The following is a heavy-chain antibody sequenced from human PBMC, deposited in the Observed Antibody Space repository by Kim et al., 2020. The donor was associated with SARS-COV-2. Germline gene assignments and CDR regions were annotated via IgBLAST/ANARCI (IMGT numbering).Heavy chain of an antibody. J-gene: IGHJ4*02. V-gene: IGHV4-59*01. D-gene: IGHD3-10*01. Sequence: THHTPSLKSRVTISVDSSNNQFSRKLSSVTAADTGVYYCASAWGSAVFDYWGQGTLGTVSS. CDR3: ASAWGSAVFDY. CDR2: T.